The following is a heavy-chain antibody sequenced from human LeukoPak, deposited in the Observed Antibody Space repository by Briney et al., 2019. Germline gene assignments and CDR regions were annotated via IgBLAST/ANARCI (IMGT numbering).Heavy chain of an antibody. CDR2: IYSDNT. Sequence: PGGSLRLSCTVSGFTVSSNSMSWVRQAPGKGLGGASFIYSDNTHYSDSVKGRFTISRDNSKNTLYLQMNSLRAEDTAVYYCARRAGAYSHPYDYWGQGTLVTVSS. D-gene: IGHD4/OR15-4a*01. J-gene: IGHJ4*02. V-gene: IGHV3-53*01. CDR1: GFTVSSNS. CDR3: ARRAGAYSHPYDY.